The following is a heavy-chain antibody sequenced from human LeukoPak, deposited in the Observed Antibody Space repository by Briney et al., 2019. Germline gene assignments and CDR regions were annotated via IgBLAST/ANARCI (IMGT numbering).Heavy chain of an antibody. Sequence: GASVKVSCKASGYTFTSCGISWVRQAPGQGLEWMGWISAYNGNTNYAQKLQGRVTMTTDTSTSTAYMELRSLRSDDTAVYYCARHPSVHSYYYYYYMDVWGKGTTVTVSS. V-gene: IGHV1-18*01. CDR1: GYTFTSCG. CDR3: ARHPSVHSYYYYYYMDV. J-gene: IGHJ6*03. CDR2: ISAYNGNT.